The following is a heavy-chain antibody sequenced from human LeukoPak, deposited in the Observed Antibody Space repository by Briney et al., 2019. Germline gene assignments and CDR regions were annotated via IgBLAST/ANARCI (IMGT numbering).Heavy chain of an antibody. CDR3: ARHGRETTVTTIGY. CDR1: GGSISSGSYS. D-gene: IGHD4-11*01. J-gene: IGHJ4*02. Sequence: PSETLSLTCTVSGGSISSGSYSWSWIRQSAGKGLEWIGRIYINGSTNYNPSLKSRVTISLDTSKSQFSLKLSSVTAADTAVYYCARHGRETTVTTIGYWGQGTLVTVSS. V-gene: IGHV4-61*02. CDR2: IYINGST.